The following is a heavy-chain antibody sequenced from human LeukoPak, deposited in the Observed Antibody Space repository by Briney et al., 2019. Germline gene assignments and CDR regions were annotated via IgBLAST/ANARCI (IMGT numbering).Heavy chain of an antibody. CDR1: GFSFGSYW. J-gene: IGHJ4*02. CDR2: ISYDGSNK. V-gene: IGHV3-30-3*01. CDR3: AREYSLAFDY. D-gene: IGHD5-18*01. Sequence: GGSLRLSCAASGFSFGSYWMSWVRQAPGKGLEWVAVISYDGSNKYYADSVKGRFTISRDNSKNTLYLQMNSLRAEDTAVYYCAREYSLAFDYWGQGTLVTVSS.